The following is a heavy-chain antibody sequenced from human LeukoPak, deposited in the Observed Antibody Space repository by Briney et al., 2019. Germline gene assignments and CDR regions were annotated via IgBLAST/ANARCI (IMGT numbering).Heavy chain of an antibody. CDR2: ISGGGDST. V-gene: IGHV3-23*01. J-gene: IGHJ3*02. CDR1: GFTVSSNY. D-gene: IGHD6-13*01. Sequence: GGSLRLSCAASGFTVSSNYMSWVRQAPGKGLEWVSAISGGGDSTFYADSVKGRFTISRDNSKNTLYLQMNSLRAEDTAVYYCAREGPTTAVGSGAPDIWGLGTMVTVSS. CDR3: AREGPTTAVGSGAPDI.